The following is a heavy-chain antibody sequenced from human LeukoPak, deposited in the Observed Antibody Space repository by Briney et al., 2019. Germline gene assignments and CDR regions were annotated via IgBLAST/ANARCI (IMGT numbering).Heavy chain of an antibody. CDR1: GFTFSSSW. V-gene: IGHV3-74*01. J-gene: IGHJ4*02. D-gene: IGHD6-13*01. CDR2: IYSDGRTT. CDR3: ARDRNAGYSSSWFRLFDY. Sequence: GGSLRLSCVASGFTFSSSWMHWVRQAPGKGLVWVSRIYSDGRTTDYADSVKGRFTISRDNAKNMLYLQMSSLRAEDTAVYYCARDRNAGYSSSWFRLFDYWGQGTLVTVSS.